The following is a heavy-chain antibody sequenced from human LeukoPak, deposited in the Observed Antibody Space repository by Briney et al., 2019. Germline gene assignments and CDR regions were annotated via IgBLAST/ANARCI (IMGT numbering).Heavy chain of an antibody. J-gene: IGHJ5*02. CDR1: GGSISSGGYY. Sequence: SETLSLTCTVSGGSISSGGYYWSWIRQPPGKGLEWIGYIYHSGSTYYNPSLKSRVTISVDRSKNQFSLKLSSVTAADTAVYYCARETRRAARHNWFDPWGQGTLVTVSS. V-gene: IGHV4-30-2*01. D-gene: IGHD6-6*01. CDR3: ARETRRAARHNWFDP. CDR2: IYHSGST.